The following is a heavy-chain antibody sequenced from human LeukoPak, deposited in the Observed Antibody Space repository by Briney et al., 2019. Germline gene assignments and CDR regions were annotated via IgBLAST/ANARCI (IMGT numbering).Heavy chain of an antibody. J-gene: IGHJ5*02. V-gene: IGHV4-59*12. CDR2: INYSGTT. Sequence: SETLSLTCPVSGDSLNIYYWSWLRQPPGKGLEWIGYINYSGTTTYNPSLKSRVTISLDTSKKQFSLKLSSVTAADTAVYYCAREGKSGWYLNWFDPWGQGTLVTVSS. CDR1: GDSLNIYY. CDR3: AREGKSGWYLNWFDP. D-gene: IGHD6-19*01.